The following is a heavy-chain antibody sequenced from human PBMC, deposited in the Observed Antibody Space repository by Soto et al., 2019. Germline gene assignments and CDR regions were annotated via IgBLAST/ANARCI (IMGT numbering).Heavy chain of an antibody. D-gene: IGHD2-15*01. CDR1: GDSVSSNGAC. V-gene: IGHV6-1*01. CDR3: ARVRCSGGHSLDGLHX. J-gene: IGHJ6*02. CDR2: TYYRSKWFL. Sequence: SQSLSLTCVISGDSVSSNGACWNWIRQSPSIGLECLGSTYYRSKWFLYYAASVQSRMTINPDTSRNQFSLQLNSVTPEDTAVYYCARVRCSGGHSLDGLHXWGQGTSVTVS.